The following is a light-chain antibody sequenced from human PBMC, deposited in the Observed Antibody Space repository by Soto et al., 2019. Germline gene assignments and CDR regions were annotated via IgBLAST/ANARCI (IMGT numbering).Light chain of an antibody. J-gene: IGLJ2*01. V-gene: IGLV1-40*01. CDR2: GNN. CDR1: NSNLGAGFD. Sequence: QSVLTQPPSVSGAPGQRVTLSCTGTNSNLGAGFDVHWYQHVPGTVPKLLIYGNNNRPSGVPDRFSASKSGTSASLAISGLQAEDEAEYYCQSFDISLYVIFGGGTKVTVL. CDR3: QSFDISLYVI.